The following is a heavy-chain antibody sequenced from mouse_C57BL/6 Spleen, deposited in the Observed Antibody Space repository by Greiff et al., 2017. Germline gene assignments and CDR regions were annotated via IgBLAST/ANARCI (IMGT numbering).Heavy chain of an antibody. V-gene: IGHV1-55*01. CDR1: GYTFTSYW. CDR3: ARGDWDENYAMDY. J-gene: IGHJ4*01. D-gene: IGHD4-1*01. CDR2: IYPGSGST. Sequence: VQLQPPGAELVKPGASVKMSCKASGYTFTSYWITWVKQRPGQGLEWIGDIYPGSGSTNYNEKFKSKATLTVDTSSSTAYMQLSSLTSEDSAVYYCARGDWDENYAMDYWGQGTSVTVAS.